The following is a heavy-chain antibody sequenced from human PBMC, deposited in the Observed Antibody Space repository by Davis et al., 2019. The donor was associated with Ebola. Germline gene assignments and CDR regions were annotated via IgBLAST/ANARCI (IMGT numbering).Heavy chain of an antibody. J-gene: IGHJ6*03. D-gene: IGHD6-6*01. V-gene: IGHV1-69*13. CDR2: IIPIFGTT. CDR1: GGTFGSYG. CDR3: ARAGSSSHPYHYYYYMDV. Sequence: AASVKVSCKASGGTFGSYGISWVRQAPGQGLEWMGGIIPIFGTTNYAQKFQGRVTIIADASTSTAYMELSSLRSEDTAVYYCARAGSSSHPYHYYYYMDVWGKGTTVTVSS.